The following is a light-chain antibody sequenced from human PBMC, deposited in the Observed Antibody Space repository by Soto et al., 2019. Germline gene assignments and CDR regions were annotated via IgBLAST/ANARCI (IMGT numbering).Light chain of an antibody. V-gene: IGKV1-5*03. CDR2: KAS. Sequence: DIQMTQSPSTLSASVGDRVTITCRASQSIGNWLAWYQQKSGKAPKLLIYKASSLKSGVPSRFSGSGSGTEFTLTISSLQPDDFATYYCLQFNSYWTFGQGTKVEIK. J-gene: IGKJ1*01. CDR3: LQFNSYWT. CDR1: QSIGNW.